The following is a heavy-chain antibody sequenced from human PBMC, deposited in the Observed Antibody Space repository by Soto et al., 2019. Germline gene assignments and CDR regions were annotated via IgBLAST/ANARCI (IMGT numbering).Heavy chain of an antibody. Sequence: GESLKISCKGSGYSFTSYWIGWVRQMPGKGLEWMGIIYPGDSDTRYSPSFQGQVTISADKSISTAYLQWSSLKASDTAMYYCARHSPVIYCSVGSCYSDYYGMDVWGQGTTVTVSS. D-gene: IGHD2-15*01. CDR2: IYPGDSDT. J-gene: IGHJ6*02. CDR3: ARHSPVIYCSVGSCYSDYYGMDV. CDR1: GYSFTSYW. V-gene: IGHV5-51*01.